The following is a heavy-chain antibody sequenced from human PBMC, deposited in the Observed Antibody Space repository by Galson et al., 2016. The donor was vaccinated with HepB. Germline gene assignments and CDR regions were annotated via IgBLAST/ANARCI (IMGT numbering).Heavy chain of an antibody. CDR3: ARKPTGSAFDV. V-gene: IGHV1-18*01. CDR1: GYTFTNYG. Sequence: SVKVSCKASGYTFTNYGVSWVRQAPGQGLKYMGWISANNGDTNYAQKVQGRVSMTTDTPTSTAYMDLRSLTSDDTAIYFCARKPTGSAFDVWGQGTMVTVSS. D-gene: IGHD1-14*01. J-gene: IGHJ3*01. CDR2: ISANNGDT.